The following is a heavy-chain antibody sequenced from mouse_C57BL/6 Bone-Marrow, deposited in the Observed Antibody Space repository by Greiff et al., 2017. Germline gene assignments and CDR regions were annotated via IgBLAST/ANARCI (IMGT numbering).Heavy chain of an antibody. CDR3: ARKQRGLRYYFDY. V-gene: IGHV1-4*01. CDR2: INPSSGYT. Sequence: VQLQQSGAELARPGASVKISCKASGYTFTSYTMSWVKQRPGQGLEWIGYINPSSGYTKYNQKFKDKATLTADKSSSTAYMQLSSLTSEDSTVYYCARKQRGLRYYFDYWGQGTTLTVSS. D-gene: IGHD3-1*01. CDR1: GYTFTSYT. J-gene: IGHJ2*01.